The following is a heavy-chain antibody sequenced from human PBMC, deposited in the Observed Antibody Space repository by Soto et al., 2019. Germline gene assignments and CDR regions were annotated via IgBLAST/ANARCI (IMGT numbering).Heavy chain of an antibody. CDR2: ISVYNGNT. V-gene: IGHV1-18*01. Sequence: QVQLVQSGAEVKKPGASVKVSCKASGYTFTSYGITWVRQAPGQGREWMGWISVYNGNTNYAQKLQGRVTMNTDTATSSAYMEVRSRGCGDTAVYYCVREIGYWGQGTLVTVSS. CDR3: VREIGY. J-gene: IGHJ4*02. CDR1: GYTFTSYG.